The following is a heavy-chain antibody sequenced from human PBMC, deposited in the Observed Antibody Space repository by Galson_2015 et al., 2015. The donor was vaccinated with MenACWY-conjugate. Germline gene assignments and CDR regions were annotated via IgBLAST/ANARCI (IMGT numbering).Heavy chain of an antibody. CDR3: ARDPQVQLGPPDDCYAMDF. D-gene: IGHD6-13*01. Sequence: SVKVSFKASGDTFTKYHIYWGRQAPGQGLEWMGIINPRSGNTNYAQRFQGRVAMTRDTSTSTVYMELSSLRSEDTAVYYCARDPQVQLGPPDDCYAMDFWGQGTTVTVSS. CDR2: INPRSGNT. J-gene: IGHJ6*02. V-gene: IGHV1-46*03. CDR1: GDTFTKYH.